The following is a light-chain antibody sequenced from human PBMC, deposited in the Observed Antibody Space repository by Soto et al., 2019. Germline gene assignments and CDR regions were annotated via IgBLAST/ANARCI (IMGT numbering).Light chain of an antibody. J-gene: IGLJ1*01. V-gene: IGLV2-14*01. CDR1: SSDIGSYNH. CDR3: IAYTGSSTSYV. Sequence: QSALTQPASVSGSPGQSITISCIGTSSDIGSYNHVAWYQQFPGKSPKLTIYEVSSRPSGVSSRFSGSKSGNTASLTISGLQADDEADYYCIAYTGSSTSYVFGSGTKVTVL. CDR2: EVS.